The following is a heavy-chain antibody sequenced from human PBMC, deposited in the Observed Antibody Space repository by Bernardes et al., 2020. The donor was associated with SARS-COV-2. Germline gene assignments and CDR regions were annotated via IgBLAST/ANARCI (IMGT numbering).Heavy chain of an antibody. CDR3: TTVQGAMIGWVYASFDD. V-gene: IGHV3-15*01. CDR2: IKSKTDGGAT. Sequence: GSLRLSCAASGFTFSSTWMSWVRQAPGKGLEWVGRIKSKTDGGATDYAAPVKGRFTISRDESKSTLYLQMNSLKIDDTAVYFCTTVQGAMIGWVYASFDDWGQGTLVTVSS. D-gene: IGHD3-10*01. CDR1: GFTFSSTW. J-gene: IGHJ4*02.